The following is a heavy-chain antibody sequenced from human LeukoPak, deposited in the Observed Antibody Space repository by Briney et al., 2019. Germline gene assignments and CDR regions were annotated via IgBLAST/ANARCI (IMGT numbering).Heavy chain of an antibody. J-gene: IGHJ4*02. Sequence: SETLSLTCSVSDDSITIYYWTWIRQPPGKGLEWIGYIDHTGTTNYNPSLNSRVTISRDTSKNHFSLQLSSVTAADTAVYFCARGAAATYWGQGTLVTVSS. CDR2: IDHTGTT. D-gene: IGHD6-13*01. V-gene: IGHV4-59*01. CDR3: ARGAAATY. CDR1: DDSITIYY.